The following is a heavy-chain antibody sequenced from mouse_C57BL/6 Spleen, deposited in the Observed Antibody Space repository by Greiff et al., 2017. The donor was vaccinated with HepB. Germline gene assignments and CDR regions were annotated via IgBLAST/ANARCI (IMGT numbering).Heavy chain of an antibody. CDR2: IYPGDGDT. CDR3: ARNYYGSSYVDDY. J-gene: IGHJ2*01. D-gene: IGHD1-1*01. CDR1: GYAFSSYW. V-gene: IGHV1-80*01. Sequence: VQLVESGAELVKPGASVKISCKASGYAFSSYWMNWVKQRPGKGLEWIGQIYPGDGDTNYNGKFKGKATLTADKSSSTAYMQLSSLTSEDSAVYFCARNYYGSSYVDDYWGQGTTLTVSS.